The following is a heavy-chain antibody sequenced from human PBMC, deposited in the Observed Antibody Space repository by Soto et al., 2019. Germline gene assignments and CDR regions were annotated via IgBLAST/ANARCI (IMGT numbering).Heavy chain of an antibody. CDR3: ARGDYYGSGSYYTDYYYGMDV. J-gene: IGHJ6*02. CDR2: IIPIFGTA. CDR1: GGTFSSYA. Sequence: SVKVSCKASGGTFSSYAISWLRQAPGQGLEWMGGIIPIFGTANYAQKFQGRVTITADKSTSTAYMELSSLRSEDTAVYYCARGDYYGSGSYYTDYYYGMDVWGQGTTVTV. D-gene: IGHD3-10*01. V-gene: IGHV1-69*06.